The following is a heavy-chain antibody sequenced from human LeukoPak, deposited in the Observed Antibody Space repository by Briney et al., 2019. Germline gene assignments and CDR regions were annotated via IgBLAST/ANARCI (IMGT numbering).Heavy chain of an antibody. CDR3: AKGGLYGDYGYYYYGMDV. CDR1: GFTFSSYA. V-gene: IGHV3-23*01. D-gene: IGHD4-17*01. CDR2: ISGSGGST. Sequence: GRSLRLSCAASGFTFSSYAMSWVRQAPGKGLEWGSAISGSGGSTYYADSVKGRFTISRDNSKNTLYLQMNSLRAEDTAVYYCAKGGLYGDYGYYYYGMDVWGQGTTVTVSS. J-gene: IGHJ6*02.